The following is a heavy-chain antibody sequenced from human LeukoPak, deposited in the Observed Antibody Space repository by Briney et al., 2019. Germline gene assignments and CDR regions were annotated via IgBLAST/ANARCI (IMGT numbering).Heavy chain of an antibody. CDR2: IYYSGST. J-gene: IGHJ4*02. V-gene: IGHV4-59*01. Sequence: SETLSLTCTVSGGSISSYYWSWIRQPPGKGLEWIGYIYYSGSTNYNPSLKSRVTISVDTSKNQFSLKLSSVTAADTAVYYCARNFRSDYGEYVGLYYWGQGTLVTVSS. CDR1: GGSISSYY. CDR3: ARNFRSDYGEYVGLYY. D-gene: IGHD4-17*01.